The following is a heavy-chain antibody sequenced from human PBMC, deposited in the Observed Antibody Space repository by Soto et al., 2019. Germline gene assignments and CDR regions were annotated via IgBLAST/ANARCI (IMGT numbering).Heavy chain of an antibody. CDR1: GGSISSYY. J-gene: IGHJ4*02. CDR2: SYYSGST. Sequence: SETLSLTCTVSGGSISSYYWSWIRQPPGKGLEWIGYSYYSGSTNYNPSLKSRVTISLDTSKNQFSLKLTSVTAADTAVYYCARDKITGLFDYWGQGTLVTSPQ. CDR3: ARDKITGLFDY. V-gene: IGHV4-59*12. D-gene: IGHD2-8*02.